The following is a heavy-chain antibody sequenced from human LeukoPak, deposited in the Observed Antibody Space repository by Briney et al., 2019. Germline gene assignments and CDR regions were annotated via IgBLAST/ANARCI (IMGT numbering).Heavy chain of an antibody. V-gene: IGHV1-69*04. CDR1: GYTFTSSA. Sequence: ASVKVSCKASGYTFTSSAISWVRQAPGQGLEWMGRIIPILGIANYAQKFQGRVTITADKSTSTAYMELSSLRSEDTAVYYCARDGEIAVPPRDYNWFDPWGQGTLVTVSS. D-gene: IGHD6-19*01. CDR3: ARDGEIAVPPRDYNWFDP. J-gene: IGHJ5*02. CDR2: IIPILGIA.